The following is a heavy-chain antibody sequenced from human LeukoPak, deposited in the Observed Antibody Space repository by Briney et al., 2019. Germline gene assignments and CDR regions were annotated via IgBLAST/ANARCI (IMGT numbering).Heavy chain of an antibody. CDR3: ARDKSGSGWYRGSDY. J-gene: IGHJ4*02. D-gene: IGHD6-19*01. V-gene: IGHV1-18*01. Sequence: ASVKVSCKASGYTFTSYAMHWVRQAPGQRLEWMGWISAYSGNTNYAQKLQGRVTMTTDTSTSTAYMELRSLRSDDTAVYYCARDKSGSGWYRGSDYWGQGTLVTVSS. CDR2: ISAYSGNT. CDR1: GYTFTSYA.